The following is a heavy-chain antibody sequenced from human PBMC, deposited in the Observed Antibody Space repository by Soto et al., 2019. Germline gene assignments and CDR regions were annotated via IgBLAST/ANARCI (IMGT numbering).Heavy chain of an antibody. CDR1: GFTFSSYA. D-gene: IGHD2-15*01. Sequence: GGSLRLSCAASGFTFSSYAMSWVRQAPGKGLEWVSAISGSGGSTYYADSVKGRFTISRDNSKNTLYLQMNSLRAEDTAVYYCAKDRGWGGSCYFCPVRHPDYWGQGTLVTVSS. CDR2: ISGSGGST. J-gene: IGHJ4*02. CDR3: AKDRGWGGSCYFCPVRHPDY. V-gene: IGHV3-23*01.